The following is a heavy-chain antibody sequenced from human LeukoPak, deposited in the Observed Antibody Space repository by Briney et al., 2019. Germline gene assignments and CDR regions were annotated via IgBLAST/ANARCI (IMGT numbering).Heavy chain of an antibody. V-gene: IGHV3-48*04. CDR3: ARGGTMVRGTPGDY. J-gene: IGHJ4*02. CDR1: GFTFSSYS. Sequence: GGSLRLSCAASGFTFSSYSMNWVRQAPGKGLEWVSYISSSSSTIYYADSVKGRFTISRDNAKNSLYLQMNSLRAEDTAVYYCARGGTMVRGTPGDYWGQGTLVTVSS. D-gene: IGHD3-10*01. CDR2: ISSSSSTI.